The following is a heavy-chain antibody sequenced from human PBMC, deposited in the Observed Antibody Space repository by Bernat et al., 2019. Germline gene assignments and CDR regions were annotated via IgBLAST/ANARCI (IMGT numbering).Heavy chain of an antibody. CDR1: GFTFSSQA. CDR3: VIGGWID. J-gene: IGHJ4*02. Sequence: EVQLLESGGGLVQPGGSLRLSCAASGFTFSSQAMNWIRQAPGKGLEWVSVISTNGGSTNYADSVKGRFTISRDNSKNMLYLQMNSLRGEDTAVYYCVIGGWIDWGQGTLVTVSS. D-gene: IGHD2-2*03. CDR2: ISTNGGST. V-gene: IGHV3-23*01.